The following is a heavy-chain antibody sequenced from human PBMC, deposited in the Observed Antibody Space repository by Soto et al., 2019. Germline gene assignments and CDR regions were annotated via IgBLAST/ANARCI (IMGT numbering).Heavy chain of an antibody. Sequence: SETLSLTCTVSGGSISSGGYYWSWIRQHPGKGLEWIGYIYYSGSTYYNPSLKNRVTISVDTSKNQFSLKLSFVTAADTAVYYCARERLDSNCVHYYYYYMDVWGKGTTVTVSS. J-gene: IGHJ6*03. CDR3: ARERLDSNCVHYYYYYMDV. V-gene: IGHV4-31*03. CDR1: GGSISSGGYY. CDR2: IYYSGST. D-gene: IGHD4-4*01.